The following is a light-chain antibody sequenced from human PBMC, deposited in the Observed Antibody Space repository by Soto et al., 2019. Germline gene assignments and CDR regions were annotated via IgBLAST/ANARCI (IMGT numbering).Light chain of an antibody. Sequence: IQLTQSPSSLSASVGDRVTITCRASQGISSYLAWYQQKPGKAPKLLIYAASTLQSGVPSRFSGSGSGTDFTLIISSLQPEDFATYYCQQLNSYPPLTFGGGTKVEIK. CDR2: AAS. CDR3: QQLNSYPPLT. CDR1: QGISSY. V-gene: IGKV1-9*01. J-gene: IGKJ4*01.